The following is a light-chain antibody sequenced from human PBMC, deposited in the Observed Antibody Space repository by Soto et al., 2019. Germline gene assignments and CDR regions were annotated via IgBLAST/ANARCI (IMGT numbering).Light chain of an antibody. CDR2: DVT. CDR3: SSYADSRAI. CDR1: TNY. Sequence: QSALTQPASVSGSPGQSITISCTGTTNYVSWYQQHPGRAPKLMIYDVTNRPSGVSNRFSASKSGNTASLTISGLQADDEADYYCSSYADSRAIFGGGTKLT. J-gene: IGLJ2*01. V-gene: IGLV2-14*01.